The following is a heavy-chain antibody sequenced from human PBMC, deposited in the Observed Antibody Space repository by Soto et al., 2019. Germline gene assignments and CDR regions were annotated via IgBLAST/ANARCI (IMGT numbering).Heavy chain of an antibody. J-gene: IGHJ4*02. CDR3: TTMYYYDSSGYYRDY. CDR1: GFTFINAW. V-gene: IGHV3-15*01. CDR2: IKSKTDGGTT. Sequence: GWSLRLSCASSGFTFINAWMSWVRQAPGKGLEWVGRIKSKTDGGTTDYAAPVKGRFTISRDDSKNTLYLQMNSLKTEDTAVYYCTTMYYYDSSGYYRDYWGQGTLVTVSS. D-gene: IGHD3-22*01.